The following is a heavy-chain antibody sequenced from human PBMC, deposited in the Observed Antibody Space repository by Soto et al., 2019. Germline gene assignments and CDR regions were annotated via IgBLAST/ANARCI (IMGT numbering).Heavy chain of an antibody. CDR1: GFTFSSYS. Sequence: EVQLVESGGGLVKPGGSLRLSCAASGFTFSSYSMNWVRQAPGKGLEWVSSISSSSSYIYYADSVKGRFTISRDNAKNSLYLQMNSLRAEDTAVYYCARDAYYDILTGYYYYYGMDVWGQGTTVTASS. V-gene: IGHV3-21*01. D-gene: IGHD3-9*01. CDR2: ISSSSSYI. J-gene: IGHJ6*02. CDR3: ARDAYYDILTGYYYYYGMDV.